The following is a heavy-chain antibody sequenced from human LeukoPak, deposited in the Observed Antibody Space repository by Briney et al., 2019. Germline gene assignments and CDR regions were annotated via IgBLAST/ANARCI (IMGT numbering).Heavy chain of an antibody. CDR2: ISTSGSRI. D-gene: IGHD1-26*01. Sequence: GGSLKLSCAASGFTFSSHEMNWVRQAPGRGLEWVSYISTSGSRIYHADSVKGRFTISRDNAKNTLYLQMNSLKSEDSAAYYCARGPAANSGNYYAGDYWGQGTLVTVSS. J-gene: IGHJ4*02. CDR1: GFTFSSHE. V-gene: IGHV3-48*03. CDR3: ARGPAANSGNYYAGDY.